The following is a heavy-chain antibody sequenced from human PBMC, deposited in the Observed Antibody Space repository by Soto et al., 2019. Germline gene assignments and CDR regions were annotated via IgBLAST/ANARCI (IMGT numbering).Heavy chain of an antibody. V-gene: IGHV3-7*01. J-gene: IGHJ6*02. CDR1: GFTFSSYW. Sequence: GGSLRLSCSASGFTFSSYWMSWVRQAPGKGLEWVANIKQDGSEKYYVDSVKGRFTISRDNAKNSLYLQMNSLRAEDTAVYYCARDPNIVLVPAALRSYYYYYGMDVWGQGTTVTVSS. CDR2: IKQDGSEK. CDR3: ARDPNIVLVPAALRSYYYYYGMDV. D-gene: IGHD2-2*01.